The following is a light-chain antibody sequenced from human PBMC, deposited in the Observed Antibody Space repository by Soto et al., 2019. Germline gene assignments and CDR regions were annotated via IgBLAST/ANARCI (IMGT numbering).Light chain of an antibody. Sequence: QSVLTQPPSASGTPGQRVTISCSGSSSNIGSNTVNWYQQLPGTAPKLLIYSNNQRPSGVPDRFSGSKSGTSASLAISGLQSEAEADYYCAAWDDSLNGRDWVFGGGTKVTVL. V-gene: IGLV1-44*01. CDR2: SNN. CDR1: SSNIGSNT. CDR3: AAWDDSLNGRDWV. J-gene: IGLJ3*02.